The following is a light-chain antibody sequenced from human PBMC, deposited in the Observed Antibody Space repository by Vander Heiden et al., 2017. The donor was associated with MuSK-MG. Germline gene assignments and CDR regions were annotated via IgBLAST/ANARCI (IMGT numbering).Light chain of an antibody. Sequence: DIQMTQSPSSLSASVGDRVNITCRASQTISNFLHWYQHKPGKAPKLLIYAASNLQSGVPSRFSGSGSGTDFTLTISSLRPEDFAAYYSQQSYDAVAWTFGQGTRVEIK. V-gene: IGKV1-39*01. CDR2: AAS. CDR3: QQSYDAVAWT. J-gene: IGKJ1*01. CDR1: QTISNF.